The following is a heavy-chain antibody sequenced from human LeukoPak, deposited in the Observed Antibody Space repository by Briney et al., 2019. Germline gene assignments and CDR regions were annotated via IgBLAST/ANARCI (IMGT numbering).Heavy chain of an antibody. J-gene: IGHJ5*02. CDR3: ARAVSGSDYWFDP. D-gene: IGHD5-12*01. V-gene: IGHV4-59*11. CDR2: IFASGTT. CDR1: GGFMTGHY. Sequence: PSETLSLTCNVSGGFMTGHYWTWIRQTPGKGLEWIGCIFASGTTNYNPSLQSRVTMSVDTSKMQFSLNLRSLTTADTAVYFCARAVSGSDYWFDPWGQGTQVTVSS.